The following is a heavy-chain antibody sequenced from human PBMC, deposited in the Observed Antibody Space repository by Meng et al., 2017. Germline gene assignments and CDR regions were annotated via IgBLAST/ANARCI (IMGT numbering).Heavy chain of an antibody. CDR1: GFTFSSYA. V-gene: IGHV3-30*01. CDR3: ARDRVTGTTGYRWFDP. CDR2: ISYDGSNK. D-gene: IGHD1-7*01. J-gene: IGHJ5*02. Sequence: GGSLRLSCAASGFTFSSYAMHWVRQAPGKGLEWVAVISYDGSNKYYADSVKGRFTITRDNSKHTLYLQMNSMRAEDTAVYYCARDRVTGTTGYRWFDPWGQGTLVTVSS.